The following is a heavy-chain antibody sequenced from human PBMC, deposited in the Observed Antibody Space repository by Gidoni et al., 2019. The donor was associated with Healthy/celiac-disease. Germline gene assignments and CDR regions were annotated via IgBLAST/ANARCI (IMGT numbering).Heavy chain of an antibody. CDR2: ISWNSGSI. J-gene: IGHJ4*02. D-gene: IGHD1-26*01. CDR1: GFTFDDYA. V-gene: IGHV3-9*01. CDR3: AKDRARGGYYYFDY. Sequence: EVQLVESGGGLVQPGRSLRLSCAAPGFTFDDYAMHWVRQAPGKGLEWVSGISWNSGSIGYADSVKGRFTISRDNAKNSLYLQMNSLRAEDTALYYCAKDRARGGYYYFDYWGQGTLVTVSS.